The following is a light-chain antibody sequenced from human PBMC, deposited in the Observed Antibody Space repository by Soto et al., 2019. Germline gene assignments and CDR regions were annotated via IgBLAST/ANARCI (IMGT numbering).Light chain of an antibody. CDR1: QGIRNS. V-gene: IGKV1-27*01. CDR3: QKYDGVPPLT. J-gene: IGKJ4*01. CDR2: GAS. Sequence: DIQMIQSPSSLSASVGDRVTITCRASQGIRNSLVWYQQKPGKDPNLLIYGASTLQSGVPSRFSGSGSGTDFTLTISGLQPEDVATYFCQKYDGVPPLTFGGGTKVEL.